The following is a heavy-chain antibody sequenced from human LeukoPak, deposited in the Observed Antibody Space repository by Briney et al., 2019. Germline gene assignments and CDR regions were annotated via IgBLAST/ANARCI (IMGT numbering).Heavy chain of an antibody. V-gene: IGHV4-39*07. J-gene: IGHJ4*02. D-gene: IGHD6-13*01. CDR2: IYYSGTT. CDR1: GGSISSSSYY. Sequence: SETLSLTCTVSGGSISSSSYYWGWIRQPPGKGLEWIGTIYYSGTTYYNPSLKGRVTISVDTSKNQFSLKLSSVTAADTAVYYCATDERLSKVGEQQLDYWGQGTLVTVSS. CDR3: ATDERLSKVGEQQLDY.